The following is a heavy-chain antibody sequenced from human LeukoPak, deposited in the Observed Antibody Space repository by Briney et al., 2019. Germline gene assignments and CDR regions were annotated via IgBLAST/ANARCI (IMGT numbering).Heavy chain of an antibody. CDR1: GGSISSYY. D-gene: IGHD6-19*01. J-gene: IGHJ3*02. CDR3: ATYSSGRGAFDI. Sequence: SETLSLTCTVSGGSISSYYWCWIRQPPGKGLEWIGYIYYSGSTNYNPSLKSRVTISVDTSKNQFSLKLSSVTAADTAVYYCATYSSGRGAFDIWGQGTMVTVSS. CDR2: IYYSGST. V-gene: IGHV4-59*01.